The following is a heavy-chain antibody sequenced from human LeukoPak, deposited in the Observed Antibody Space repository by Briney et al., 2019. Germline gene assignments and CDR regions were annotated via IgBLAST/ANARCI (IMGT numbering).Heavy chain of an antibody. CDR2: IIPIFGTA. D-gene: IGHD1-26*01. J-gene: IGHJ5*02. Sequence: SVKVSCKASGGTFSSYAISWVRQAPGQGLEWMGGIIPIFGTANYAQKFQGRVTITTDESTSAAYMELSSLRSDDTAVYYCARGPYGWYYFDTWGQGTLVTVSS. CDR3: ARGPYGWYYFDT. CDR1: GGTFSSYA. V-gene: IGHV1-69*05.